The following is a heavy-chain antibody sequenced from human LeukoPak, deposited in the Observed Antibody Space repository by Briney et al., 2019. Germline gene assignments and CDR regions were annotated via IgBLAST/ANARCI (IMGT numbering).Heavy chain of an antibody. CDR1: GFTFSSYW. Sequence: GGSLRLSCAASGFTFSSYWMHWVRQAPGKGLAWVSGINTDGSSKSYADSVKGRFTISRDNAKNTLYLQMNRLRAEDTAVYYSASREYYYDCSGYCPSFGYWGQGTLDSVSS. J-gene: IGHJ4*02. CDR2: INTDGSSK. CDR3: ASREYYYDCSGYCPSFGY. D-gene: IGHD3-22*01. V-gene: IGHV3-74*01.